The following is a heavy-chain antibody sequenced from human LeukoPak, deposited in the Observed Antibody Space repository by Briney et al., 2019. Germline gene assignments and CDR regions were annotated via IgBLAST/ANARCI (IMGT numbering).Heavy chain of an antibody. V-gene: IGHV2-5*01. CDR2: IYWNDDK. Sequence: SGPTLVKPTQTLTLTCTFSGFSLSTSGVGVGWIRQPPRKALEWLALIYWNDDKRYSPSLKSRLTITKDTSKNQVVLTVTNMDPVDTATHYCAHRLTDILTGSGGWFGPWGQGTLVTVSS. CDR1: GFSLSTSGVG. CDR3: AHRLTDILTGSGGWFGP. J-gene: IGHJ5*02. D-gene: IGHD3-9*01.